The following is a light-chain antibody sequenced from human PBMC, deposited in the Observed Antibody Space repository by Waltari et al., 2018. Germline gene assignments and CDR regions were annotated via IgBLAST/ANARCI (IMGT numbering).Light chain of an antibody. Sequence: QSVLTQPPSASGTPGQRVTISCSGSASNIGGNLVNWYQQLPGKAPKLLIYRSEQRPSGVPDGLSASKTGTSASLAISGLQSEDEADYFCASWDDSLNGHWVFGGGTKVTVL. V-gene: IGLV1-44*01. CDR2: RSE. CDR1: ASNIGGNL. CDR3: ASWDDSLNGHWV. J-gene: IGLJ3*02.